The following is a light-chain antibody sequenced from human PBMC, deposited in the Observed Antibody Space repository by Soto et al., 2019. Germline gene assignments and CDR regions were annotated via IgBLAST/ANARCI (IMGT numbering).Light chain of an antibody. V-gene: IGKV4-1*01. CDR2: WAS. CDR1: QSVLSSSNNKNY. CDR3: QQYYSTPPT. Sequence: DIVMTQSPDSLAVSLGERATINCKSSQSVLSSSNNKNYLAWYHQKPGQPPKLLIYWASTRESGVPDRFSGSGSGTACTLTVSSLQAEDVAVYYCQQYYSTPPTFGQGTKVEIK. J-gene: IGKJ1*01.